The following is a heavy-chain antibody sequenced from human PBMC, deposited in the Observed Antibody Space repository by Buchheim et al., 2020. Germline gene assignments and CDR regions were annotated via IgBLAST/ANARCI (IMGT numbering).Heavy chain of an antibody. CDR3: ARVEELELPDYYYGMDV. CDR2: ISSSSSYI. CDR1: GFTFSSYS. J-gene: IGHJ6*02. V-gene: IGHV3-21*01. Sequence: EVQLVESGGGLVKPGGSLRLSCAASGFTFSSYSMNWVRQAPGKGLEWVSSISSSSSYIYYADSVKGRFTISRDNAKNSLYLQMNSLRAEDTAVYYCARVEELELPDYYYGMDVWGQGTT. D-gene: IGHD1-7*01.